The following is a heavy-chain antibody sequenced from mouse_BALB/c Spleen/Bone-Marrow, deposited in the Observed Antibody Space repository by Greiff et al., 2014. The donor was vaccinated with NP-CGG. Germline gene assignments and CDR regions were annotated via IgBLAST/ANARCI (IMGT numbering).Heavy chain of an antibody. Sequence: QVQLQQSGPELVKPGASVKISCRAPGYAFSSSWMNWVKQRPGQGLEWIGRIYPGDGDTNYNGKFKGKATLTADKSSSTAYMQLSSLTSVDSAVYFCARTYGSSYFVYWGQGTLVTVSA. CDR3: ARTYGSSYFVY. CDR2: IYPGDGDT. J-gene: IGHJ3*01. V-gene: IGHV1-82*01. D-gene: IGHD1-1*01. CDR1: GYAFSSSW.